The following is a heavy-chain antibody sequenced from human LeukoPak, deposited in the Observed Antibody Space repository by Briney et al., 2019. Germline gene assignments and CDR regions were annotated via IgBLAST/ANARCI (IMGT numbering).Heavy chain of an antibody. CDR1: GFTFSNYY. CDR2: VKGNGATT. V-gene: IGHV3-11*01. J-gene: IGHJ6*03. CDR3: ARAGEMRYMDV. D-gene: IGHD5-24*01. Sequence: GGSLRLSCEASGFTFSNYYMSWIRQAPGKGLEWVSHVKGNGATTYYADSVRGRFTISRDNAKNSLFLQMNSLRVDDTATYYCARAGEMRYMDVWGKGTAVAVS.